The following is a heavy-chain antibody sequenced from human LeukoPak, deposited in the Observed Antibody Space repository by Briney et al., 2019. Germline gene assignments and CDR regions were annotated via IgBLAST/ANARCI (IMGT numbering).Heavy chain of an antibody. CDR1: GGSISTYY. CDR2: IYYTGNT. Sequence: KPSETLSLTCTVSGGSISTYYWSWIRQPPGKGLEWIGYIYYTGNTNYNPSLKSRVTISVDPSENQFSLRLGSVTAADTAIYYCARDGPSGFDYWGQGTLVTVSS. J-gene: IGHJ4*02. V-gene: IGHV4-59*01. CDR3: ARDGPSGFDY.